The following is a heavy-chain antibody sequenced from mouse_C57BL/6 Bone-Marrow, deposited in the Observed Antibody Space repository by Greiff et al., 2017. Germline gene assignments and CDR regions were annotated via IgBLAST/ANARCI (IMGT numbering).Heavy chain of an antibody. CDR3: ARVLRRRGAWFAY. D-gene: IGHD2-12*01. CDR2: IDPSDSYT. CDR1: GYTFTSYW. V-gene: IGHV1-50*01. Sequence: QVQLQQSGAELVKPGASVKLSCKASGYTFTSYWMQWVKQRPGQGLEWIGEIDPSDSYTNYNQKFKGKATLTVDTSSSTAYMQLSSLTSEDSAVYYCARVLRRRGAWFAYWGQGTLVTVSA. J-gene: IGHJ3*01.